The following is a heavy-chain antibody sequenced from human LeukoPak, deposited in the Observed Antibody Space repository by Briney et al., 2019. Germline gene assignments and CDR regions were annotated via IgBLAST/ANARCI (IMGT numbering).Heavy chain of an antibody. CDR3: TTITRFPSFYYYMDV. Sequence: PGGSLRLSCAASGFTFTNAWMTWVRQAPGKGLEWVGRIKSKSDGGTTDYAAPVKGRFTISRDDSKNTLYLQMNSLKTVDTAVYYCTTITRFPSFYYYMDVWGKGTTVTVSS. V-gene: IGHV3-15*01. CDR1: GFTFTNAW. CDR2: IKSKSDGGTT. D-gene: IGHD1-14*01. J-gene: IGHJ6*03.